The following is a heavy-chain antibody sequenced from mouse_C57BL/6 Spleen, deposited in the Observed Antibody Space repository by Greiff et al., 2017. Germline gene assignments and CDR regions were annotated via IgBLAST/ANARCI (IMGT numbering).Heavy chain of an antibody. D-gene: IGHD2-5*01. CDR1: GYTFTDYY. Sequence: VQLQQSGPELVKPGASVKISCKASGYTFTDYYMNWVKQSHGKSLEWIGDINPNNGGTSYNQKFKGKATLTVDKSSSTAYMELRSLTSEDSAVYYCARWSNYPWFAYWGQGTLVTVSA. CDR3: ARWSNYPWFAY. J-gene: IGHJ3*01. V-gene: IGHV1-26*01. CDR2: INPNNGGT.